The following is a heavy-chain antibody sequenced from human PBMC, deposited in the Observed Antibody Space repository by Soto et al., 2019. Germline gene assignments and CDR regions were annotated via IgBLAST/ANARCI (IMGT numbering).Heavy chain of an antibody. Sequence: GASVKVSCKASGGTFSSYAISWVRQAPGQGLEWMGGIIPIFGTANYAQKFQGRVTITADESTSTAYMELSSLRSEDTAVYYCASGSPYYDILTGYSLEKDYYYYYGMDVWGQGTTVTVSS. D-gene: IGHD3-9*01. CDR1: GGTFSSYA. CDR3: ASGSPYYDILTGYSLEKDYYYYYGMDV. CDR2: IIPIFGTA. J-gene: IGHJ6*02. V-gene: IGHV1-69*13.